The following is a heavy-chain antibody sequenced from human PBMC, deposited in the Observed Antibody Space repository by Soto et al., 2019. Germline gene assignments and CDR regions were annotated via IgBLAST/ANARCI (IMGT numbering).Heavy chain of an antibody. D-gene: IGHD4-17*01. CDR2: IYYSGST. V-gene: IGHV4-59*01. CDR1: GGSISSYY. CDR3: ARVGYGGNRYHFDY. Sequence: SETLSLTCTVSGGSISSYYWSWIRQPPGKGLEWIGYIYYSGSTNYNPSLKSRVTISVDTSKNQFSLKLSSVTAADTAVYYCARVGYGGNRYHFDYWGQGTLVTVSS. J-gene: IGHJ4*02.